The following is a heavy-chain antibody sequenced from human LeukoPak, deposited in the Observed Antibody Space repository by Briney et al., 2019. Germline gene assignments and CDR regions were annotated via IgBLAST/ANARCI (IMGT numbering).Heavy chain of an antibody. D-gene: IGHD6-19*01. CDR2: IYGDQRS. V-gene: IGHV3-66*01. CDR3: AKGSSVAGTIFGY. CDR1: GFTVSTNY. J-gene: IGHJ4*02. Sequence: GGSLRLACAPSGFTVSTNYMSWARHAPGRGLEWVSVIYGDQRSYYADSVKGRFTISRDSSKNALYLQVNSLRVEDTAVYYCAKGSSVAGTIFGYWGQGGLVTVSS.